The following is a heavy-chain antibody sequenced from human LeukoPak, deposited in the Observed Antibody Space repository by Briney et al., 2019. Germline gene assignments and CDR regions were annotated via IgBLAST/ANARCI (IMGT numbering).Heavy chain of an antibody. V-gene: IGHV4-59*08. J-gene: IGHJ4*02. CDR2: IYNSGST. CDR1: VGSISGYY. Sequence: PSETLSLTCTVSVGSISGYYWSWIRQPPGKGLEWIGYIYNSGSTNYNPALKSRVTISLDTSKNQFSLKLSSVTAADTAVYYCARDFGDFRTDYWGQGTLVTVSS. D-gene: IGHD4-17*01. CDR3: ARDFGDFRTDY.